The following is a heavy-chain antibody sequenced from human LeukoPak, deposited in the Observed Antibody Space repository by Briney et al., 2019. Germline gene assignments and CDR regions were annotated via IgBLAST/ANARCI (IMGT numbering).Heavy chain of an antibody. CDR2: FYTSGST. CDR1: GGSVGSYY. Sequence: SETLSLTCSVSGGSVGSYYWSWIRQPAGKGLEWIGRFYTSGSTNYNPSLKSRGTMSVDTSKNQFSLKLNSVTAADTAVYYCAREVPAAIKPPYYYYMDVWGKGTTVTVSS. D-gene: IGHD2-2*01. J-gene: IGHJ6*03. V-gene: IGHV4-4*07. CDR3: AREVPAAIKPPYYYYMDV.